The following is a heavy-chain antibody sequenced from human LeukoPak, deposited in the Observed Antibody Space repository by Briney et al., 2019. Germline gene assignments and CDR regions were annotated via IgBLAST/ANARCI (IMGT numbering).Heavy chain of an antibody. CDR1: GGSISSSSYY. Sequence: PSETLSLTCTVSGGSISSSSYYWSWIRQPPGKGLEWIGEINHSGSTNYNPSLKSRVTISVDTSKNQFSLKLSSVTAADTAVYYCARVAPGIAAPDYWGQGTLVTVSS. D-gene: IGHD6-13*01. CDR2: INHSGST. V-gene: IGHV4-39*07. J-gene: IGHJ4*02. CDR3: ARVAPGIAAPDY.